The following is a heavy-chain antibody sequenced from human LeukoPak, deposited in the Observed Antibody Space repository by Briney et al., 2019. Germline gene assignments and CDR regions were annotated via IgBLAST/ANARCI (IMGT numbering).Heavy chain of an antibody. Sequence: SETLSLTCTVSGGSISSSSYYWGWIRQPPGKGLEWIGSIYYSGSTYYNPSLKSRVTISVDTSKNQFSLKLSSVTAADTAVYYCARFGDYLDYYYGMDVWGQGTTVTVSS. V-gene: IGHV4-39*07. CDR2: IYYSGST. CDR3: ARFGDYLDYYYGMDV. D-gene: IGHD4-17*01. J-gene: IGHJ6*02. CDR1: GGSISSSSYY.